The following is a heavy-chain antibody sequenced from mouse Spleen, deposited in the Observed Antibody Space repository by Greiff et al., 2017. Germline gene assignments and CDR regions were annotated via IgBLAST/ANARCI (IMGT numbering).Heavy chain of an antibody. CDR1: GYTFTSYD. Sequence: VHLVESGPELVKPGASVKLSCKASGYTFTSYDINWVKQRPGQGLEWIGWIYPRDGSTKYNEKFKGKATLTVDTSSSTAYMELHSLTSEDSAVYFCACGNSWFAYWGQGTLVTVSA. J-gene: IGHJ3*01. D-gene: IGHD2-1*01. V-gene: IGHV1-85*01. CDR3: ACGNSWFAY. CDR2: IYPRDGST.